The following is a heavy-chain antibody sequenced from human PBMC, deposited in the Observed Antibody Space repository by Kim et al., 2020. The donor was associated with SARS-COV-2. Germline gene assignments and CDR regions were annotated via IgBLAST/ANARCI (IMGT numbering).Heavy chain of an antibody. D-gene: IGHD3-3*01. J-gene: IGHJ6*02. Sequence: ASVKVSCKASGYTFTGYYMHWVRQAPGQGLEWMGRINPNSGGTNYAQKFQGRVTMTRDTSISTAYMELSRLRSDDTAVYYCARVTRITIFDGMDVWGQGTTVTVSS. V-gene: IGHV1-2*06. CDR3: ARVTRITIFDGMDV. CDR1: GYTFTGYY. CDR2: INPNSGGT.